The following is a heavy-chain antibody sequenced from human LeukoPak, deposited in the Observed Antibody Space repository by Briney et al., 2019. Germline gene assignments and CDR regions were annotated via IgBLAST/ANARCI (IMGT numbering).Heavy chain of an antibody. CDR1: GGSISSGGYY. Sequence: SQTPSLTCTVSGGSISSGGYYWSWIRQHPGKGLEWIGYIYYSGSTYYNPSLKSRVTISVDTSKNQFSLKLSSVTAADTAVYYCARLIVPAAIQGIHFYYYGMDVWGQGTTVTVSS. D-gene: IGHD2-2*02. V-gene: IGHV4-31*03. CDR2: IYYSGST. CDR3: ARLIVPAAIQGIHFYYYGMDV. J-gene: IGHJ6*02.